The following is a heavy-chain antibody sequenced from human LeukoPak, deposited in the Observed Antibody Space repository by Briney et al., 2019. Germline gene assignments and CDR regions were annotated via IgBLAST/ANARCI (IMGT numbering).Heavy chain of an antibody. V-gene: IGHV1-69*13. CDR1: GGTFSSYA. D-gene: IGHD3-22*01. CDR3: AREPHYYDSSGYYSYFDY. Sequence: ASVKVSCKASGGTFSSYAISWVRQAPGQGLERMGGIIPIFGTANYAQKFQGRVTITADESTSTAYMELSSLRSEDTAVYYCAREPHYYDSSGYYSYFDYWGQGTLVTVSS. J-gene: IGHJ4*02. CDR2: IIPIFGTA.